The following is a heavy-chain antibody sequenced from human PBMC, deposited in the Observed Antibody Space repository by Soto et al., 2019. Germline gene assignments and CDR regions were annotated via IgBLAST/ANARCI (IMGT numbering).Heavy chain of an antibody. V-gene: IGHV1-2*04. CDR2: INPNSGGT. J-gene: IGHJ6*02. CDR3: AREGFGVAYYYGMDV. D-gene: IGHD3-3*01. Sequence: ASVKVSCKASGYTFTGYYMHWVRQAPGQGLEWMGWINPNSGGTNYAQKFQGWVTMTRDTSISTAYMELSRLRSDDTAVYYCAREGFGVAYYYGMDVWGQGTTVTVSS. CDR1: GYTFTGYY.